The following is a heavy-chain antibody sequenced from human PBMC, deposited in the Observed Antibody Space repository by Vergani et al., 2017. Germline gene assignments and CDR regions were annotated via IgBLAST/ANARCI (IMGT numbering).Heavy chain of an antibody. D-gene: IGHD1-26*01. CDR1: GYTFTSYG. CDR2: ISAYNGNT. Sequence: QVQLVQSGAEVKKPGASVKVSCKASGYTFTSYGISWVRQAPGQGLEWMGWISAYNGNTNYAQKLQGRVTMTTDTSTSTAYMELRSLRSDDTAVYYCARELVGATKWDGLDAFDIWGQGTMLTVSS. CDR3: ARELVGATKWDGLDAFDI. V-gene: IGHV1-18*01. J-gene: IGHJ3*02.